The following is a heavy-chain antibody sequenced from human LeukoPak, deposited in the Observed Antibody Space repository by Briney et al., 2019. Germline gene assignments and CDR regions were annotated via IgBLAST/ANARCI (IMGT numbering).Heavy chain of an antibody. V-gene: IGHV3-73*01. CDR1: GFSFSDSA. J-gene: IGHJ4*02. Sequence: GGSLRLSCAASGFSFSDSAMQWVRQTSGKGLEWLGRIRSKPNNYATAYAASVKGRFTISRDDLKSTAYLQMDSLRTEDTAMYYCTRLREMATGYFDYWGQGTLVTVSS. D-gene: IGHD5-24*01. CDR3: TRLREMATGYFDY. CDR2: IRSKPNNYAT.